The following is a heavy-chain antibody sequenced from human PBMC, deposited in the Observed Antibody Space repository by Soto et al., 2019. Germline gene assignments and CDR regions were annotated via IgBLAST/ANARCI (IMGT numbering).Heavy chain of an antibody. CDR3: ARERRIAAATHFDY. CDR2: IIPIFGTA. CDR1: GGTFSSYA. Sequence: ASVKVSCKASGGTFSSYAISWVRQAPGQGLEWMGGIIPIFGTANYAQKFQGRVTITADESTSTAYMELSSLRSEDTAVYYCARERRIAAATHFDYWGQGTLVTVSS. J-gene: IGHJ4*02. V-gene: IGHV1-69*13. D-gene: IGHD6-13*01.